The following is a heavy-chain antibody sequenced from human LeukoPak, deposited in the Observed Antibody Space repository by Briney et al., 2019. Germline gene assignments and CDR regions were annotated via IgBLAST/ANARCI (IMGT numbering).Heavy chain of an antibody. CDR3: AKDLVMVVVTAGTFDY. CDR2: ISGSGGST. Sequence: GGSLRLSCAASGFTFSSYAMSWVRQAPGKGLEWVSAISGSGGSTYYADSVKGRFTISRDNSKNTLYLQMNSLRAEDTAVYYCAKDLVMVVVTAGTFDYWGQGTLVTVSS. J-gene: IGHJ4*02. V-gene: IGHV3-23*01. CDR1: GFTFSSYA. D-gene: IGHD3-22*01.